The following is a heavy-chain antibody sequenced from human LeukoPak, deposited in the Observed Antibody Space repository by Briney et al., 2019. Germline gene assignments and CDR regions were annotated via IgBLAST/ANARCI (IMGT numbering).Heavy chain of an antibody. J-gene: IGHJ4*02. CDR3: ARRRIAAVGDLFDY. V-gene: IGHV3-30*03. CDR1: GFTFSSYG. D-gene: IGHD6-13*01. Sequence: QPGGSLRLSCAVSGFTFSSYGMHWVRQAPGKGLEWVAVISHDGSDKYYADSVKGRFTISRDNSKNTLYLQINSLRTEDTAVYHCARRRIAAVGDLFDYWGQGTLVTVSS. CDR2: ISHDGSDK.